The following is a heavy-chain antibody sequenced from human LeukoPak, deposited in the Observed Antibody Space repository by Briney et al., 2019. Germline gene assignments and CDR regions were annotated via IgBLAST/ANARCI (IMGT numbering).Heavy chain of an antibody. V-gene: IGHV1-2*02. CDR3: ARDPYGGNSGWFDP. CDR2: INPNSGGT. J-gene: IGHJ5*02. D-gene: IGHD4-23*01. CDR1: VYTFTGYY. Sequence: ASVKVSCKASVYTFTGYYMHWVRQAPGQGLEWMGWINPNSGGTNYAQKFQGRVTMTRDTSISTAYMELSRLRSDDTAVYYCARDPYGGNSGWFDPWGQGTLVTVSS.